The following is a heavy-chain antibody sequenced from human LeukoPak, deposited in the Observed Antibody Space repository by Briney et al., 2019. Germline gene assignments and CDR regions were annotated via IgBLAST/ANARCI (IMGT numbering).Heavy chain of an antibody. Sequence: SETLSLTCTVSGDFISSGGYSWSWIRQPPGKALEWIGYIYHSGSTYHSPSLKGRVTISVDRSKNQFSLKLSSVTAADTAVYYCARLDSSSWYGGGALDYWGQGTLVTVSS. D-gene: IGHD6-13*01. CDR3: ARLDSSSWYGGGALDY. CDR2: IYHSGST. V-gene: IGHV4-30-2*01. J-gene: IGHJ4*02. CDR1: GDFISSGGYS.